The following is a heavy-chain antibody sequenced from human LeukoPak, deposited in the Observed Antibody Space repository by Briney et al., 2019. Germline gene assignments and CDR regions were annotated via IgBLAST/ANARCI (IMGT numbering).Heavy chain of an antibody. J-gene: IGHJ4*02. Sequence: AGGSLRLSCAASGFTVSSNSMSWVRQAPGKGLEWVSVIFSGGSTYYADSVKGRFTISRDNFKNTLYLQMNSLRAEDTAVYYCAREGQDSSGYIHFDYWGQGTLVTVSS. V-gene: IGHV3-53*01. CDR2: IFSGGST. CDR3: AREGQDSSGYIHFDY. CDR1: GFTVSSNS. D-gene: IGHD3-22*01.